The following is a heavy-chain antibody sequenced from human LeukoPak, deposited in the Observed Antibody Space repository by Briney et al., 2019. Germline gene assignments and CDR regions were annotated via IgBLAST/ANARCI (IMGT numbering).Heavy chain of an antibody. Sequence: GGTLRLSCAASGFTFSSHGMNWVRQAPGKGLEWVSGSSSIGGRTYYADSVKGRFTVTRDNSRNTLHLQMNSLRAEDTVVYYCAELGITMIGGVWGKGTTVTISS. CDR3: AELGITMIGGV. CDR1: GFTFSSHG. CDR2: SSSIGGRT. D-gene: IGHD3-10*02. V-gene: IGHV3-23*01. J-gene: IGHJ6*04.